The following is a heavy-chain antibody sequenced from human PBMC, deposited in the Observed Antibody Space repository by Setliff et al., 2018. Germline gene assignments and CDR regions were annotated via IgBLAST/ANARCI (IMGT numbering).Heavy chain of an antibody. V-gene: IGHV4-39*07. CDR1: GGSISSSSYY. Sequence: PSETLSLTCTVSGGSISSSSYYWGWNRQPPGKGLEWIGSIYYSGSTYYNPSLKSRVTISVDTSKNQFSLKLSSVTAADTAVYYCARDPYNWNYGDAFDIWGQGTMVTVSS. D-gene: IGHD1-7*01. CDR2: IYYSGST. CDR3: ARDPYNWNYGDAFDI. J-gene: IGHJ3*02.